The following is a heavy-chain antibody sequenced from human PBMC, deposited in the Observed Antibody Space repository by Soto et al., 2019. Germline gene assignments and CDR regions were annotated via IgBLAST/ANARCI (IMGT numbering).Heavy chain of an antibody. J-gene: IGHJ4*02. CDR1: GYTFTSYG. CDR3: ARAEYSSGWYDY. V-gene: IGHV1-18*01. Sequence: QVQLVQSGAEVKKPGASVKVSCKASGYTFTSYGISWVRQAPGQGLEWMGWISAYNGNTNYAQKLQGRXNMXQXTATSTADMELRSLRSDDTAVYYCARAEYSSGWYDYWGQGTLVTVSS. CDR2: ISAYNGNT. D-gene: IGHD6-19*01.